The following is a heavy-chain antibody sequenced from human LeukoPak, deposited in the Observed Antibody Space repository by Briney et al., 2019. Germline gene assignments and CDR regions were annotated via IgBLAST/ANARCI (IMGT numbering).Heavy chain of an antibody. CDR2: IYTSGST. Sequence: TSETLSLTCTVSGGSISSSSYYWSWIPQPAGKGLEWIGRIYTSGSTNYNPSLKSRVTMSVDTPKNQFSLKLSSVTAADTAVYYCARLMTRITIFGVEDGVDYWGQGTLVTVSS. D-gene: IGHD3-3*01. J-gene: IGHJ4*02. CDR3: ARLMTRITIFGVEDGVDY. CDR1: GGSISSSSYY. V-gene: IGHV4-61*02.